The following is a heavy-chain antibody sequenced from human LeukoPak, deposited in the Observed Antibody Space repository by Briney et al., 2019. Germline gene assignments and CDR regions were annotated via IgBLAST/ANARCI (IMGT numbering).Heavy chain of an antibody. V-gene: IGHV3-23*01. CDR3: AKSSRGSVSRSFDY. CDR1: GFTFSSYA. J-gene: IGHJ4*02. D-gene: IGHD6-19*01. Sequence: GGSLRLPCAASGFTFSSYAMSWVRQAPGKGLEWVSAISGSGGSTYYADSVKGRFTISRDNSKNTLYLQMNSLRAEDTAVYYCAKSSRGSVSRSFDYWGQGTLVTVSS. CDR2: ISGSGGST.